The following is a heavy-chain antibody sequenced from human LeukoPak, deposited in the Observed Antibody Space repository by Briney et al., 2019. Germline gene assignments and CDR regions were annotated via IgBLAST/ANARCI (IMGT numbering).Heavy chain of an antibody. CDR3: ARDLGEQQLPFSAGIDY. J-gene: IGHJ4*02. Sequence: VASVKVSCKASGYTFTSYGISWVRQAPGQGLEWMGWISAYNGNTNYAQKLQGRVTMTTDTSTSTAYMELRSLRSDDTAVYYCARDLGEQQLPFSAGIDYWGQGTLVTVSS. CDR2: ISAYNGNT. D-gene: IGHD6-13*01. V-gene: IGHV1-18*01. CDR1: GYTFTSYG.